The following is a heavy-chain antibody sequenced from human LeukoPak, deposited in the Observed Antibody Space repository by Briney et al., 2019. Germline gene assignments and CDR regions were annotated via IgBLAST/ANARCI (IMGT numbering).Heavy chain of an antibody. J-gene: IGHJ4*02. CDR3: ARDTYYYDSSGYYYPGGCDY. CDR1: GFSFSDYE. V-gene: IGHV3-11*04. Sequence: GGSLRLSCAASGFSFSDYEMNWVRQAPGKGLEWLSHIDISGNTIHYADSVKGRFTISRDNAKNSLYLQMNSLRAEDTAVYYCARDTYYYDSSGYYYPGGCDYWGQGTLVTVSS. CDR2: IDISGNTI. D-gene: IGHD3-22*01.